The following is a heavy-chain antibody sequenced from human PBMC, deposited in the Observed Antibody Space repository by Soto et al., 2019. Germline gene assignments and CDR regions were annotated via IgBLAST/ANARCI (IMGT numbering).Heavy chain of an antibody. CDR1: GGSINSGDYY. J-gene: IGHJ3*02. D-gene: IGHD3-22*01. Sequence: SETLSLTCTVSGGSINSGDYYWSWIRQPPGKGLEWIGYIYYSGSTYHNPSLKSRINISVDTSKNQFSLKLSSVTAADTAVYYCATVPTYSSDRSGYSNAFDMWGQGTMVTVSS. CDR2: IYYSGST. CDR3: ATVPTYSSDRSGYSNAFDM. V-gene: IGHV4-30-4*01.